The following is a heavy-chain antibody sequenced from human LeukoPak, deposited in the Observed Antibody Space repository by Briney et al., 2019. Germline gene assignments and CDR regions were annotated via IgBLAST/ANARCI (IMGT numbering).Heavy chain of an antibody. CDR1: GFTFSSYA. CDR2: ISGSGGST. D-gene: IGHD2-15*01. CDR3: ANDGYCSGGSCYSPSL. Sequence: GGSLRLSCAASGFTFSSYAMSWVRQAPGKGLEWVSAISGSGGSTYYADSVKGRFTISRDNSKNTLYLQMNSLRAEDTAVYYCANDGYCSGGSCYSPSLGGQGTLVTVSS. J-gene: IGHJ4*02. V-gene: IGHV3-23*01.